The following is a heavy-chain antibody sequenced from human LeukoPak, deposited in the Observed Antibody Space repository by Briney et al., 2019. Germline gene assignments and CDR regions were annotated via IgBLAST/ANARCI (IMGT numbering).Heavy chain of an antibody. CDR1: GGSISSYY. J-gene: IGHJ4*02. CDR2: IYYSGST. Sequence: SETLSLTCTVSGGSISSYYWSWIRQPPGKGLEWIGYIYYSGSTNYNPSLKSRVTISVDTSKNQFSLKLSSVTAADTAVYYCARDIYSGYDLGRYWGQGTLVTVSS. D-gene: IGHD5-12*01. CDR3: ARDIYSGYDLGRY. V-gene: IGHV4-59*12.